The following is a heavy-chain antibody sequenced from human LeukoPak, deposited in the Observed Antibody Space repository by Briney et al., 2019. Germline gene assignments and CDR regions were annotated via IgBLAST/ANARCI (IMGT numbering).Heavy chain of an antibody. CDR1: GYTFTSYG. D-gene: IGHD3-22*01. CDR2: ISGNNGNT. CDR3: ARAPNYYDSSEYYFDY. J-gene: IGHJ4*02. V-gene: IGHV1-18*01. Sequence: GASVKVSCKASGYTFTSYGITWVRQAPGQGPEWMGWISGNNGNTNYAQKFQGRVTMTTDTSTNTAYMEVRSLRSDDTAVYYCARAPNYYDSSEYYFDYWGQGTLVTVSS.